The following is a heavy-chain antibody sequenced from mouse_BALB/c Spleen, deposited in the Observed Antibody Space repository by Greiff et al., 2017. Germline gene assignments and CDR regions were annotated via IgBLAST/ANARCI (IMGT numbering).Heavy chain of an antibody. J-gene: IGHJ4*01. V-gene: IGHV3-2*02. CDR1: GYSITSDYA. CDR3: ARRNYYGSRYYAMDY. D-gene: IGHD1-1*01. CDR2: ISYSGST. Sequence: VQLKQSGPGLVKPSQSLSLTCTVTGYSITSDYAWNWIRQFPGNKLEWMGYISYSGSTSYNPSLKSRISITRDTSKNQFFLQLNSVTTEDTATYYCARRNYYGSRYYAMDYWGQGTSVTVSS.